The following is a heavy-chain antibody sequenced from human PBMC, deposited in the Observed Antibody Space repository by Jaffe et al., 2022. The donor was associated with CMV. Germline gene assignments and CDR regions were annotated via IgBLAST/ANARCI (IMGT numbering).Heavy chain of an antibody. CDR1: GYSFTSYW. D-gene: IGHD3-10*01. CDR2: IDPSDSYT. V-gene: IGHV5-10-1*03. CDR3: ARPPDYYDSGSYHQYYFYYMDV. Sequence: EVQLVQSGAEVKKPGESLRISCKGSGYSFTSYWITWVRQLPGKGLEWMGRIDPSDSYTNYSPSFQGHVTISVDKSIDTAFLQLSSLKASDTAMYYCARPPDYYDSGSYHQYYFYYMDVWGTGTTVTVSS. J-gene: IGHJ6*03.